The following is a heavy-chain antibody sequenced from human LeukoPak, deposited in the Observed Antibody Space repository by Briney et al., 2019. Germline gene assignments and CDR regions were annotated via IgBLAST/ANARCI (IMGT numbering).Heavy chain of an antibody. Sequence: GGSLRLSCAVSGLILSDHYIDWVRQAAGKGLEWVGRTRNKTKSYSTAYAASVEGRFTISRDDLENSVYLEMNSLKSEDTAVYYCVRVCDSDCQGAHAFDIWGQGTKVTVSP. CDR3: VRVCDSDCQGAHAFDI. D-gene: IGHD2-21*02. V-gene: IGHV3-72*01. J-gene: IGHJ3*02. CDR1: GLILSDHY. CDR2: TRNKTKSYST.